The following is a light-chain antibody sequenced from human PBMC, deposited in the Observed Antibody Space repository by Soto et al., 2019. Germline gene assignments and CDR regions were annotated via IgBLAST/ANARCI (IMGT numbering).Light chain of an antibody. CDR2: GAF. CDR1: QSVGNN. Sequence: EVVLTQSPATPSVSPGERATLSCRTSQSVGNNLAWYQQKPGQAPRLLMYGAFIRAPGLPVRFRGTGSGTEFTLTISGLQSEDVALYYCQQYNDWPPYTFGQGTKVDIK. V-gene: IGKV3-15*01. CDR3: QQYNDWPPYT. J-gene: IGKJ2*01.